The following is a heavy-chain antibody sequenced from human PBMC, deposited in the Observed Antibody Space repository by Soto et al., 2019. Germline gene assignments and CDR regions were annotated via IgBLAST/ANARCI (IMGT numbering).Heavy chain of an antibody. CDR1: GFTFSNAW. D-gene: IGHD3-10*01. CDR3: TTGGEWSYGSGSLPRGYYYGMDV. CDR2: IKSETNGGTT. J-gene: IGHJ6*02. V-gene: IGHV3-15*01. Sequence: GGSLRLSCAAYGFTFSNAWMSWVRQAPGKGLEWVGRIKSETNGGTTDYAAPVKGRFTISRDDLKNTLYLQMNSLKTEDTAVYYCTTGGEWSYGSGSLPRGYYYGMDVWGQGTTVTVSS.